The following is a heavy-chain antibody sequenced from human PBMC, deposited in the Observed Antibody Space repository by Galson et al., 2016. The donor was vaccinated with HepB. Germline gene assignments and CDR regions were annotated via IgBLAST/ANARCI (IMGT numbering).Heavy chain of an antibody. V-gene: IGHV1-46*01. CDR3: ARGGYYDSSGSLRY. CDR1: GYTFTRYY. J-gene: IGHJ4*02. Sequence: SVMVSCKASGYTFTRYYIHWVRQAPGQGLEWMGVINPSGGSTKDAQKFQGRVTMTRDTSTSTVYMELSSLRSEDTAVYFCARGGYYDSSGSLRYWGQGTLVTVSS. CDR2: INPSGGST. D-gene: IGHD3-22*01.